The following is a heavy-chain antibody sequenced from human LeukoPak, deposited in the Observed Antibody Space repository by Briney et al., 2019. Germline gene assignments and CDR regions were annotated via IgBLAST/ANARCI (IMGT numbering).Heavy chain of an antibody. V-gene: IGHV3-30*18. J-gene: IGHJ4*02. D-gene: IGHD3-22*01. CDR1: GFTFSSYG. CDR3: AKDIDQSGGYYYPY. CDR2: ISYDGSNK. Sequence: GGSLRLSCAASGFTFSSYGMHWVRQAPGKGLEWVAVISYDGSNKYYADSVKGRFTISRDNSKNTLYLRMNSLRAVDTAVYYCAKDIDQSGGYYYPYWGQGTLVTVSS.